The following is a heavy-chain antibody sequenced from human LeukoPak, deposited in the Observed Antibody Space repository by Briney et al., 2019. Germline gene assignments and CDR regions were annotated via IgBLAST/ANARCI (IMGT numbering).Heavy chain of an antibody. Sequence: PGGSLRLSCAASGFTFSSHSMNWVRQAPGKGLEWVSYISSSSSTIYYADSVKGRFTISRDNAKNSLYLQMNSLRDEDTALYYCARVFVGYCSGGSCPWDYWGQGTLVTVSS. CDR2: ISSSSSTI. D-gene: IGHD2-15*01. J-gene: IGHJ4*02. CDR3: ARVFVGYCSGGSCPWDY. CDR1: GFTFSSHS. V-gene: IGHV3-48*02.